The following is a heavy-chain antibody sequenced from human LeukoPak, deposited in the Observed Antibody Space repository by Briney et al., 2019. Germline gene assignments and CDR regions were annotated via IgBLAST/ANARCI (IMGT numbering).Heavy chain of an antibody. V-gene: IGHV3-23*01. Sequence: GGSLRLSCAASGFTFSSYAMSWVRQAPGKGLEWVSAISGSGANTYYADSVKGRFTISRDNSKNTLSLQMNSLRVEDTALYYCAKYSDSTGAHYFDYWGQGTLVTVSS. J-gene: IGHJ4*02. CDR3: AKYSDSTGAHYFDY. CDR1: GFTFSSYA. D-gene: IGHD2/OR15-2a*01. CDR2: ISGSGANT.